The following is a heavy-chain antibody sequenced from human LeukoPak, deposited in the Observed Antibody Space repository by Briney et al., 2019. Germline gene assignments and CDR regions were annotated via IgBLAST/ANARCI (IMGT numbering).Heavy chain of an antibody. CDR2: IYSGGST. Sequence: GGSLRLSCAASGFTVSSNYMSWVRQAPGKGLEWASVIYSGGSTYYADSVKGRFTISRDNSKNTLYLQMNSLRAEDTAVYYGARESNSGSYFNWGQGTLVTVSS. V-gene: IGHV3-53*01. J-gene: IGHJ4*02. CDR1: GFTVSSNY. CDR3: ARESNSGSYFN. D-gene: IGHD1-26*01.